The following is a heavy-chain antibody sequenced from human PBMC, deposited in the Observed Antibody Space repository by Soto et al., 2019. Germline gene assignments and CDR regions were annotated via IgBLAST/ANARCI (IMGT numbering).Heavy chain of an antibody. CDR1: GFTFSDHY. J-gene: IGHJ4*02. CDR2: SRNKAKRYTT. V-gene: IGHV3-72*01. CDR3: SRLEGG. Sequence: EEELVESGGGLVQPGGSLTLSCVGSGFTFSDHYMEWVRQAPGKGLEWVVRSRNKAKRYTTDYAASVKGRFTISRDLSKNSLYLKMNNLKIEDTAVYYCSRLEGGWGQGTLVTVSS. D-gene: IGHD3-3*01.